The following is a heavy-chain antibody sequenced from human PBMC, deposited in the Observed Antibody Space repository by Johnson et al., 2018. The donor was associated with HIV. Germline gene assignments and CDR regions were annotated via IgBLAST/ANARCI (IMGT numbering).Heavy chain of an antibody. CDR2: ISSSGSTI. J-gene: IGHJ3*02. Sequence: VQLVESGGGLVPPGGSLRLSCAASGFSFSSYWMSWVRQAPGKAREWVSYISSSGSTIYYADSVKGRFTISRDNANNSLFLQMNSLRAEDTAVYYCARAYDSSGALAGAFDIWGQGTMVTVSS. CDR1: GFSFSSYW. D-gene: IGHD3-22*01. CDR3: ARAYDSSGALAGAFDI. V-gene: IGHV3-48*04.